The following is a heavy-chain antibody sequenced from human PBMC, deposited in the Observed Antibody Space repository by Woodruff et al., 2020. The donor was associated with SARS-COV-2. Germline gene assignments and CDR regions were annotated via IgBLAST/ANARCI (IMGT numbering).Heavy chain of an antibody. J-gene: IGHJ4*02. CDR2: GTA. Sequence: GTANYAQKFQGRVTITADESTSTAYMELSSLRSEDTAVYYCARVGPYDSSGYAADYWGQGTLVTVSS. V-gene: IGHV1-69*01. D-gene: IGHD3-22*01. CDR3: ARVGPYDSSGYAADY.